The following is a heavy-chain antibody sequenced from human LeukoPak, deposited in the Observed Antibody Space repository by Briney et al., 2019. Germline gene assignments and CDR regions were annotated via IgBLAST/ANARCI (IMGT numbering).Heavy chain of an antibody. J-gene: IGHJ5*02. V-gene: IGHV4-34*01. D-gene: IGHD2-15*01. CDR2: INHSGST. CDR1: GGXFSGYY. Sequence: SETLSLTCAVYGGXFSGYYCSWIRQPPGKGLEWLGEINHSGSTNYNPSLKSRVTISVDTSKNQFSLKLSSVTAADTAVYYCARAIKYCSGGSCYNWFDPWGQGTLVTVSS. CDR3: ARAIKYCSGGSCYNWFDP.